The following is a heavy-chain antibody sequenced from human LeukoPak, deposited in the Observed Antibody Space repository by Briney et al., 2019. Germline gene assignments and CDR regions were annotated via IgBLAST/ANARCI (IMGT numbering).Heavy chain of an antibody. CDR1: GFTFSSYS. D-gene: IGHD3-9*01. CDR3: VRDDDISTDY. V-gene: IGHV3-48*04. Sequence: GGSVTLSCAASGFTFSSYSMMCLAPAPGKGLEWYSYISSSSSSISSADGGNGRFNISTDNAKNSLHLQMSSLSAEDTSVYYCVRDDDISTDYWGQGTLVTVSS. CDR2: ISSSSSSI. J-gene: IGHJ4*02.